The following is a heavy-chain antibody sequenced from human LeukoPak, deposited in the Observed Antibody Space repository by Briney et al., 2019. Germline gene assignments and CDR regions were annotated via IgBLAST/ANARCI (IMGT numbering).Heavy chain of an antibody. V-gene: IGHV3-7*03. D-gene: IGHD3-16*01. CDR3: ARGGGLDV. CDR1: GFTFSSYW. CDR2: INHNGNVN. Sequence: SGVSLRLSCAASGFTFSSYWMNWARQAPGKGLERVASINHNGNVNYYVDSVKGRFTISRDNAKNSLYLQMSNLRAEDTAVYFCARGGGLDVWGQGATVTVSS. J-gene: IGHJ6*02.